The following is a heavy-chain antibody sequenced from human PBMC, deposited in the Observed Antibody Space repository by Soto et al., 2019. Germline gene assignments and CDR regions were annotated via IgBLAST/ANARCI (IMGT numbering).Heavy chain of an antibody. CDR3: ARDQDYDSSGYGRHWFDP. CDR2: IYYSGST. V-gene: IGHV4-31*03. Sequence: SETLSLTCTVSGGSISSGGYYWSWIRQHPGKGLEWIGYIYYSGSTYYNPSLKSRVTISVDTSKNQFSLKLSSVTAADTAVYYCARDQDYDSSGYGRHWFDPWGQGTVVTVSS. J-gene: IGHJ5*02. CDR1: GGSISSGGYY. D-gene: IGHD3-22*01.